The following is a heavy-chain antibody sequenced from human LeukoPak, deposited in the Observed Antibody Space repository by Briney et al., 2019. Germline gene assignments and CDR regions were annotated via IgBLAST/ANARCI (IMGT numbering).Heavy chain of an antibody. CDR1: GYTFTSYA. V-gene: IGHV1-3*01. J-gene: IGHJ4*02. D-gene: IGHD3-16*01. CDR2: INAGNGNT. CDR3: ARDRRFTFGGVIPDY. Sequence: ASVKVSCKASGYTFTSYAMHWVRQAPGQRLEWMGWINAGNGNTKYSQKFQGRVTITRDTSASTAYMELSSLRSEDTAVYYCARDRRFTFGGVIPDYWGQGTLVTVSS.